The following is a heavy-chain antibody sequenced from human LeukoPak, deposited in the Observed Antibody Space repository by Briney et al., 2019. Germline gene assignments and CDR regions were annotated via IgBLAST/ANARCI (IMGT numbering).Heavy chain of an antibody. V-gene: IGHV3-23*01. J-gene: IGHJ3*02. D-gene: IGHD3-22*01. CDR2: VSGTGGST. CDR3: AKGHDSSGYYSQRWAFDI. Sequence: GGSLRLSCAASGFTFSSYGMHWFRQAPGKGLEWVSGVSGTGGSTHYADSVKGRFTISRDNSKNTLYLQMNSLRAEDTAVYYCAKGHDSSGYYSQRWAFDIWGQGTMVTVSS. CDR1: GFTFSSYG.